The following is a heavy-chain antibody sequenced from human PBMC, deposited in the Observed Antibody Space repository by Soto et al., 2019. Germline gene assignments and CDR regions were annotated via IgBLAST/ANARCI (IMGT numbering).Heavy chain of an antibody. Sequence: SETLSLTCTVSGYSIRNGYYWGWIRQPPGKGLEWIGTIYHSGSTYYNPSLKSRVTISVDASENHFSLKLSSVTAADTAVYYCARVGPYCGGDCYSPPPWGQGTLVTV. CDR1: GYSIRNGYY. J-gene: IGHJ5*02. CDR3: ARVGPYCGGDCYSPPP. D-gene: IGHD2-21*02. V-gene: IGHV4-38-2*02. CDR2: IYHSGST.